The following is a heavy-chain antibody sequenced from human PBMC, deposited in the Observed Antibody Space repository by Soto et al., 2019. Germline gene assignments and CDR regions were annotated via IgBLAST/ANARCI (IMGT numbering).Heavy chain of an antibody. J-gene: IGHJ2*01. Sequence: QLQLQESGPGLVKPSETLSLTCIVSGGSISSSSHFWGWIRQPPGKGLEWIGSMHYSGSTNYNPSLKSRLTISVETSKTQFALKLASVTAADTAVYYCAGAGAATTTRWYFDLWGRGTLVTVSS. CDR3: AGAGAATTTRWYFDL. D-gene: IGHD4-4*01. V-gene: IGHV4-39*01. CDR1: GGSISSSSHF. CDR2: MHYSGST.